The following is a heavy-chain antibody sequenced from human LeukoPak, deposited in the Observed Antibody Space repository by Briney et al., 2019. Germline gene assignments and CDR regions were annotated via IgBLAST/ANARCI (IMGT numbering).Heavy chain of an antibody. CDR3: ARDVIPGYSRIIY. Sequence: GGSLRLSCAASGFTFSSYSMNWVRQAPGKGLEWVSSISSSSSYIYYADSVKGRFTISRDNAKNSLYLQMNSLRAEDTAVYYCARDVIPGYSRIIYWGQGTLVTVSS. J-gene: IGHJ4*02. V-gene: IGHV3-21*01. CDR2: ISSSSSYI. CDR1: GFTFSSYS. D-gene: IGHD2-15*01.